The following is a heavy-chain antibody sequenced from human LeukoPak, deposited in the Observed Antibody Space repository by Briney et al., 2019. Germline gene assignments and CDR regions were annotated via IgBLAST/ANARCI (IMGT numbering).Heavy chain of an antibody. J-gene: IGHJ4*02. CDR1: GYTFTSYG. CDR3: AREVVGLFGSGSYLDY. Sequence: ASVKVSCKASGYTFTSYGISWVRQAPGQGLEWMGWISAYNGNTNYAQKLQGRVTMTTDTPTSTAYMELRSLRSDDTAVYYCAREVVGLFGSGSYLDYWGQGTLVTVSS. V-gene: IGHV1-18*01. D-gene: IGHD3-10*01. CDR2: ISAYNGNT.